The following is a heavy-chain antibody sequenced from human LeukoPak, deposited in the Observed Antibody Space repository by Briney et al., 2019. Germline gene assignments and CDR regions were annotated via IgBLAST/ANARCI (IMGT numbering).Heavy chain of an antibody. CDR2: INHNGEMI. CDR3: ARDNDWACHY. J-gene: IGHJ4*02. Sequence: GGSLRLSCAASGFTFSNYVMSWVRQAPGKGLEWVSYINHNGEMIFYPDFVKGRFTISRDNAKNSLYLQMNSLRDEDTAVYYCARDNDWACHYWGQGTLVTVSS. CDR1: GFTFSNYV. D-gene: IGHD3-9*01. V-gene: IGHV3-48*02.